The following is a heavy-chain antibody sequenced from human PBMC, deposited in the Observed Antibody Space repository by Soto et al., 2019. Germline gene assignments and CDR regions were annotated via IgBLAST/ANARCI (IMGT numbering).Heavy chain of an antibody. V-gene: IGHV4-34*09. D-gene: IGHD2-2*01. CDR1: DGNISDYY. CDR2: INHSGST. Sequence: SQTLSLPYAVYDGNISDYYWSWIRKPPGKGLEWIGEINHSGSTNYNPSLKSRVTISVDTSKNQFSLKLSSVTAADTAVYYCARRGDIVVVPAAYVGYNWFAPWGQRTLVTVSS. CDR3: ARRGDIVVVPAAYVGYNWFAP. J-gene: IGHJ5*02.